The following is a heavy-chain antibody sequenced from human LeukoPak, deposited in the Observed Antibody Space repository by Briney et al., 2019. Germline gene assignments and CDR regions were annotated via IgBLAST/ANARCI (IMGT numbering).Heavy chain of an antibody. D-gene: IGHD6-19*01. CDR1: GGSISSGSYY. V-gene: IGHV4-61*02. CDR3: ARDSGGWYRWFDP. Sequence: SETLSLTCAVSGGSISSGSYYWSWIRQPAGKGLEWIGRIYTSGSTNYNPSLKSRVTISVDTTKNQFSLKLSSVTAADTAVYYCARDSGGWYRWFDPWGQGSLVTVSS. J-gene: IGHJ5*02. CDR2: IYTSGST.